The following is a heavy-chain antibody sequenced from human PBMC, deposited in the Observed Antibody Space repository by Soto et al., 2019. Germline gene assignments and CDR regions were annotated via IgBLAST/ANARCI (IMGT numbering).Heavy chain of an antibody. CDR2: ISTTGTT. V-gene: IGHV3-48*03. CDR3: ERGYGVGYGFDY. Sequence: PGGSLRLSCTASGFSFSNYEMNWVRLAPGKGLEWVAFISTTGTTYYADSVRGRFTFSRDNAKNSLFLQMNSLRAEDTALYYCERGYGVGYGFDYWGQGTPVTVSS. D-gene: IGHD5-18*01. CDR1: GFSFSNYE. J-gene: IGHJ4*02.